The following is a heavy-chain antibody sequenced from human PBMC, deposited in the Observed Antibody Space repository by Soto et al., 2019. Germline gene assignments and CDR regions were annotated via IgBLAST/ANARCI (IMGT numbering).Heavy chain of an antibody. Sequence: SETLSLTCAVYGGSFSGYYCSWIRQPPWKGLEWIGEINHSGITNYNPSLKSRVTISVDTSKNQFSLKLSSVTAADTAVYYCARYSSGWYVDYWGQGTLVTVCS. J-gene: IGHJ4*02. CDR1: GGSFSGYY. D-gene: IGHD6-19*01. CDR3: ARYSSGWYVDY. V-gene: IGHV4-34*01. CDR2: INHSGIT.